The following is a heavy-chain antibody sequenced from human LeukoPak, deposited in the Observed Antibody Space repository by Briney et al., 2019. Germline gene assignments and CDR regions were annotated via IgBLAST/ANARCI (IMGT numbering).Heavy chain of an antibody. V-gene: IGHV3-7*01. CDR1: GFTFSDYW. CDR3: ARGEGDDFWSGYSFFDY. CDR2: IKKDGSEK. Sequence: GGSLRLSCAASGFTFSDYWIDWVRQAPGKGLEWVANIKKDGSEKYFLDSVKGRFTISRDNAKKSLYLQMNSLRAEDTAVYYCARGEGDDFWSGYSFFDYWGQGTLVTVSS. J-gene: IGHJ4*02. D-gene: IGHD3-3*01.